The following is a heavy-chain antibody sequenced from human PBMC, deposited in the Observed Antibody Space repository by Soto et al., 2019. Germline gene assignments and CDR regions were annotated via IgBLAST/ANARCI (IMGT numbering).Heavy chain of an antibody. CDR1: GYSISSSNW. CDR2: IYYSGTT. D-gene: IGHD1-26*01. V-gene: IGHV4-28*01. J-gene: IGHJ4*02. CDR3: ARREIQGPIDY. Sequence: QVQLQESGPGLVKPSDTLSLTCAVSGYSISSSNWWGWIRQPPGKGLEWIGYIYYSGTTYYNPSLKCRVTMSVDTSKNQFSLKLTPVTAVDTAVYYCARREIQGPIDYWGQGTLVPVSS.